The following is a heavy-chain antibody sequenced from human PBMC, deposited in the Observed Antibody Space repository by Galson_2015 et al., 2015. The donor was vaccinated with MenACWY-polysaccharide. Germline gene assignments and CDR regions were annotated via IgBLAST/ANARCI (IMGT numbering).Heavy chain of an antibody. CDR2: TYYRSKWYS. CDR3: ARIHSESSSDFDY. CDR1: GDSVSSNSDS. D-gene: IGHD5-18*01. Sequence: CAISGDSVSSNSDSWHWVRQSPSRGLEWLGRTYYRSKWYSYYGASVKGRITINPDTSKNQFSLQLNSVTPEDTAVYYCARIHSESSSDFDYWGQGTLVTVSS. V-gene: IGHV6-1*01. J-gene: IGHJ4*02.